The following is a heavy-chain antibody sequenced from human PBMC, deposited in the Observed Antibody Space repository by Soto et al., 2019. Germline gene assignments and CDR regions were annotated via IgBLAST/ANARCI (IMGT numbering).Heavy chain of an antibody. CDR3: ARGGATIFAVIDS. D-gene: IGHD3-3*02. CDR2: FLASGGNT. J-gene: IGHJ4*02. V-gene: IGHV1-46*01. Sequence: ASVKVSCKACGCSFFSYYIHWVRQAPGQGLEGMGRFLASGGNTFYAQRFRGRVSMTRDTSSTNTVSLELTSLTSDDTAVYYCARGGATIFAVIDSWGQGTRVTVSS. CDR1: GCSFFSYY.